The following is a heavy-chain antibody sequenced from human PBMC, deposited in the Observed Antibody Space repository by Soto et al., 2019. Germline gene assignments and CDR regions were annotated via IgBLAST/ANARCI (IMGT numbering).Heavy chain of an antibody. CDR2: IYYSGST. D-gene: IGHD5-12*01. V-gene: IGHV4-31*03. J-gene: IGHJ3*02. Sequence: QVQLQGSDAGLVKASQTLSLTCTVSGGSVSSGAYCWTWIRQRPGKGLEWIWYIYYSGSTYYSPSLKSRLSISLDTSKNQFSLSLSSVTASYTAMYYCARARLRAVYAFDIWGQGKMVTVSS. CDR1: GGSVSSGAYC. CDR3: ARARLRAVYAFDI.